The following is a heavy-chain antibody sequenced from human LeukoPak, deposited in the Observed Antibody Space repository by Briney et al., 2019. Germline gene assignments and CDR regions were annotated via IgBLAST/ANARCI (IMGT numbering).Heavy chain of an antibody. V-gene: IGHV6-1*01. CDR3: ARAITMVRGVIGFIYYYYMDV. CDR2: TYYRSKWYN. D-gene: IGHD3-10*01. J-gene: IGHJ6*03. CDR1: GDSVSSNSAA. Sequence: SQTLSLTCAISGDSVSSNSAAWNWIRQSPSRGLEWLGRTYYRSKWYNDYAVSVKSRITINPDTSKNQFSLQLNSVTPEDTAVYYCARAITMVRGVIGFIYYYYMDVWGKGTTVTVSS.